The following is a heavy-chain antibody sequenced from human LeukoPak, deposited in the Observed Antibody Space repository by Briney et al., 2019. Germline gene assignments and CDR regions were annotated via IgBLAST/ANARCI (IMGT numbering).Heavy chain of an antibody. V-gene: IGHV4-59*01. Sequence: APETLSLTCTVSGGSISSYYWSWIRQPPGKGLEWIGYIYYSGSTNYNPSLKSRVTISVDTSKNQFSLKLSSVTAADTAVYYCARRTTDSSGYYSVDYWGQGTLVTVSS. CDR2: IYYSGST. J-gene: IGHJ4*02. CDR1: GGSISSYY. D-gene: IGHD3-22*01. CDR3: ARRTTDSSGYYSVDY.